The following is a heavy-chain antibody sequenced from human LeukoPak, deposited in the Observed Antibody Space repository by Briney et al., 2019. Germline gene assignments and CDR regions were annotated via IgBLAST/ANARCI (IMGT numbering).Heavy chain of an antibody. D-gene: IGHD4-17*01. Sequence: PGGSLRLSCATSGFTFTTFWMHWVRQAPGKGLVWVSRINHDGSSTNYADSVKGRFTISRDNAKNTVYLQMNSLRAEDTAVYYCAKDPSIYGDPYYFDYWGQGTLVTVSS. V-gene: IGHV3-74*01. J-gene: IGHJ4*02. CDR3: AKDPSIYGDPYYFDY. CDR2: INHDGSST. CDR1: GFTFTTFW.